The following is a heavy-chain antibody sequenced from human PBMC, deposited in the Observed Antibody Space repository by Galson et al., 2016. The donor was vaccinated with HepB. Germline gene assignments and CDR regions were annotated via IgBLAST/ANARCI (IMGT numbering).Heavy chain of an antibody. D-gene: IGHD6-13*01. CDR3: AKGRSLSAAVSIWFDP. V-gene: IGHV3-21*04. Sequence: SLRLSCAASGFTFNTYNMNWVRQAPGKGLEWVSSIDTNSHYIYYADSVKGRFTISRDNAKNSLSLQMNSLRAEDTAVYYCAKGRSLSAAVSIWFDPWGQGTLVTVSS. CDR2: IDTNSHYI. CDR1: GFTFNTYN. J-gene: IGHJ5*02.